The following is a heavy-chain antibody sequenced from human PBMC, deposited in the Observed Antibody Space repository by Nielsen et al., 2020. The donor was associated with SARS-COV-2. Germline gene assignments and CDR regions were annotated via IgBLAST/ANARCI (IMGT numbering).Heavy chain of an antibody. V-gene: IGHV1-18*01. J-gene: IGHJ4*02. CDR3: ARVEQLYDYFDY. CDR1: GYTFTSYG. CDR2: ISPYNGNT. Sequence: ASVKVSCKASGYTFTSYGISWVRQAPGQGLEWMGWISPYNGNTNYAQELQGRVTMTTDTSTTTAYMELRSLRSDDTAVYYCARVEQLYDYFDYWGQGTLVTVSS. D-gene: IGHD5/OR15-5a*01.